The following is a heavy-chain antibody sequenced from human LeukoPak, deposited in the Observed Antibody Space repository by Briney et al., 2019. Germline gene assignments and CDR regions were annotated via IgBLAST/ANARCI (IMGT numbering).Heavy chain of an antibody. CDR2: INSDGSST. V-gene: IGHV3-74*01. CDR3: ARDRTCSSTSCYNFDY. J-gene: IGHJ4*02. CDR1: GFTFSSYW. Sequence: SGGSLRLSCAASGFTFSSYWMHWVRQAPGKGLVWVSRINSDGSSTSYADSVKGRFTISRDNAKNTLYPQMNSLRAEDTAVYYCARDRTCSSTSCYNFDYWGQGTLVTVSS. D-gene: IGHD2-2*02.